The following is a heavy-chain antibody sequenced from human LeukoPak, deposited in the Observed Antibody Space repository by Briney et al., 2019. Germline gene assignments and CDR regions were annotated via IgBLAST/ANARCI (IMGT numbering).Heavy chain of an antibody. J-gene: IGHJ4*02. CDR1: GFTFSSYA. Sequence: GGSLRLSCAASGFTFSSYAMSWVRQAPGKGLEWDSGISGGGGSIHYADSVKGRFTISRDNSMNTLYLQMNSLRAEDTAVYYCARYRSVTTGKRFFDYWGQGTLVTVSS. CDR3: ARYRSVTTGKRFFDY. V-gene: IGHV3-23*01. D-gene: IGHD4-17*01. CDR2: ISGGGGSI.